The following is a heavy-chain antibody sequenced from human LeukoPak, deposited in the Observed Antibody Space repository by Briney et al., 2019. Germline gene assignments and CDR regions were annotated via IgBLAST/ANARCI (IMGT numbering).Heavy chain of an antibody. CDR1: GGSFSDYY. CDR3: ARKNYYGSGSYDY. D-gene: IGHD3-10*01. CDR2: INHSGST. V-gene: IGHV4-34*01. Sequence: SETLSLTCAVYGGSFSDYYWSWLRQPPGRGLEWIGEINHSGSTNYNPSLKSRVTISLDKSKIQFSLKLSSVTAADTAVYYCARKNYYGSGSYDYWGQGTRVTVSS. J-gene: IGHJ4*02.